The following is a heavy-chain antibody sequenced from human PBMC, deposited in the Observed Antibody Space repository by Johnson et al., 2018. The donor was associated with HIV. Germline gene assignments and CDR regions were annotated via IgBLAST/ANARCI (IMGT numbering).Heavy chain of an antibody. CDR2: IGTAGDT. J-gene: IGHJ3*02. CDR3: ARFGDMATSFHGFDI. CDR1: LLLPTPA. D-gene: IGHD5-24*01. Sequence: VHLVESGGALEQPGRSLRLPCAALGLLLPTPAISCARQAPGHALECVSAIGTAGDTYYPGSLKGRFTISRDNAKNSLHLQMNSLRAEDTAVYYCARFGDMATSFHGFDIWGQGTMVTVSS. V-gene: IGHV3-13*01.